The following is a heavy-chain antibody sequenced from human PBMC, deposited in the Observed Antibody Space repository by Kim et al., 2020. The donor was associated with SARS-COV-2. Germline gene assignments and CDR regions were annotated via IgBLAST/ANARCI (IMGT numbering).Heavy chain of an antibody. V-gene: IGHV4-59*13. CDR2: IYYSGST. CDR3: ARSIAAAGSEYFHH. CDR1: GGSMSRFY. Sequence: SETLSLTCTVSGGSMSRFYWNWIRQPPGKGLEWIGYIYYSGSTNYNPSLKSRVTMSVDTSKNQFSLKMTSVTAADTAVYFCARSIAAAGSEYFHHWGQGTLVTVSS. J-gene: IGHJ1*01. D-gene: IGHD6-13*01.